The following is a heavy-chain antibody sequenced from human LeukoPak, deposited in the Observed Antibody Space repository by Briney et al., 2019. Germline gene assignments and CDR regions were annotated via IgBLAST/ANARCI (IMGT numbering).Heavy chain of an antibody. CDR3: ATSGIGHYYLDY. V-gene: IGHV3-74*01. CDR2: STNDASGT. D-gene: IGHD3-10*01. J-gene: IGHJ4*02. CDR1: GGTLSNYW. Sequence: PGGSLRLSCAASGGTLSNYWMHWVRQVPGKGLMWDSRSTNDASGTGYADSVQGRFPIPRDTDKNTLYLHMNTLRAEATAVYYCATSGIGHYYLDYWGQGTLVTVSS.